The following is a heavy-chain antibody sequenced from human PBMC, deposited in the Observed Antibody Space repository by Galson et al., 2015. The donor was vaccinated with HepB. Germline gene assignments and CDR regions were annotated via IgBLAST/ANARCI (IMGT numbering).Heavy chain of an antibody. CDR1: GFSLTTAGMC. Sequence: PALVKPTQTLTLTCTFSGFSLTTAGMCLSWIRQPPGKALEWLALIDWDEEKYYSPSLRTRLTVSKDTSENQVVLTMTGMDPVDTGTYFCARTYFPRDTGNFYLSFYFDSWGRGTPVTVSA. CDR2: IDWDEEK. CDR3: ARTYFPRDTGNFYLSFYFDS. J-gene: IGHJ4*02. V-gene: IGHV2-70*01. D-gene: IGHD4-23*01.